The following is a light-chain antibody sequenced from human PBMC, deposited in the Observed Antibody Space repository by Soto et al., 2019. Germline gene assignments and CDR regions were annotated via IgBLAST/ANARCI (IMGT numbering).Light chain of an antibody. CDR3: CSYAGSNTFV. J-gene: IGLJ2*01. CDR2: DVN. Sequence: QSALTQPRSVSGSPGQSVTISCTGTSSDVGSYNHVSWYRQHPGKAPKLIIYDVNKRPSGVPDRFPGSKSGNTASLTISGLQAEDEADYYCCSYAGSNTFVFGGGTKLTVL. V-gene: IGLV2-11*01. CDR1: SSDVGSYNH.